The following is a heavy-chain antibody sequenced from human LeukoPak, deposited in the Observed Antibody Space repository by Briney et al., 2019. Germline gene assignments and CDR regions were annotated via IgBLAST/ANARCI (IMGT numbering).Heavy chain of an antibody. CDR3: ARGLVGAGDAFDI. V-gene: IGHV3-21*01. J-gene: IGHJ3*02. CDR2: ISSSSYI. CDR1: GFTFSSYS. D-gene: IGHD1-26*01. Sequence: GGSLRLSCAASGFTFSSYSMNWVRQAPGKGLEWVSSISSSSYIYYADSVKGRFTISRDNAKNSLYLQMNSLRAEDTAVYYCARGLVGAGDAFDIWGQGTMVTVSS.